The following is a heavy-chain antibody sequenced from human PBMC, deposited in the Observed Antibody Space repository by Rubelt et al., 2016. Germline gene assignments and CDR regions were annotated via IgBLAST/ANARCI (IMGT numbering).Heavy chain of an antibody. J-gene: IGHJ4*02. CDR3: ARDGAFPLGSGFEKRSDY. CDR2: ISAYNGNT. CDR1: GYTFTSYG. D-gene: IGHD3-10*01. V-gene: IGHV1-18*01. Sequence: QVQLVQSGAEVKKPGASVKVSCKASGYTFTSYGISWVRQAPGQGLEWMGWISAYNGNTNYAQKLQGRVTRTTDTSTSTAYMGLRSLRSDDTAVYYCARDGAFPLGSGFEKRSDYWGQGTLVTVSS.